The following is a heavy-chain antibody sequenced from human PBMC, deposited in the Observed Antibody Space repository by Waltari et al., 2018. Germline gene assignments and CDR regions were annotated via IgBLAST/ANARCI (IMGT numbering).Heavy chain of an antibody. CDR2: FDPEEGKT. D-gene: IGHD1-26*01. J-gene: IGHJ3*02. Sequence: QVQLVQSGAEVKKPGASGKVSCKVSGYTLTELSMHWVRQAPGKGLEWMGGFDPEEGKTIYEQKSQGRVTMTEDTSTDTAYMELSSLRSEDTAVYYCARAIVGATGPDAFDIWGQGTMVTVSS. CDR3: ARAIVGATGPDAFDI. V-gene: IGHV1-24*01. CDR1: GYTLTELS.